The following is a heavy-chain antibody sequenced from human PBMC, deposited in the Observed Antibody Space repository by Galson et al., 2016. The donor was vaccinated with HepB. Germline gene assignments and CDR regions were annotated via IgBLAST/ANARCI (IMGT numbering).Heavy chain of an antibody. V-gene: IGHV3-23*01. CDR3: TKWGFTTSDY. CDR2: ISYSDGST. Sequence: SLRLSCAASGFTFSSNAMNWVRQAPGKGLEWVSTISYSDGSTYYADSVKGRFTISRDNSKNTLYLQMTSLRTGDTAVYYCTKWGFTTSDYWGQGILVTVSS. J-gene: IGHJ4*02. D-gene: IGHD3-22*01. CDR1: GFTFSSNA.